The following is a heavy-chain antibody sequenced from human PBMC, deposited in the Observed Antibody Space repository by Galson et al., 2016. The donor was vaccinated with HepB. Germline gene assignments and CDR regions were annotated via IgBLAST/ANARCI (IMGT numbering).Heavy chain of an antibody. D-gene: IGHD4-17*01. CDR2: VSWDDHK. Sequence: PALVTPTQTLTLTCTFSGFSLSSRGVGVGWIRQPPGKALEWFALVSWDDHKRYRPSLQSRLTITKDTSKNQVALTMTNIDPVDTATYYCAHTGPPRTDDDYRPWSFDLWGRGTLVTVSS. CDR3: AHTGPPRTDDDYRPWSFDL. J-gene: IGHJ2*01. V-gene: IGHV2-5*02. CDR1: GFSLSSRGVG.